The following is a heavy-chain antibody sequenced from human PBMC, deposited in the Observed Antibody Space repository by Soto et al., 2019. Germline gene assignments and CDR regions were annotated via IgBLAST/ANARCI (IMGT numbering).Heavy chain of an antibody. CDR3: ARWVVSPPGDCDAGFDY. V-gene: IGHV4-4*02. CDR2: IHHSGST. D-gene: IGHD2-21*02. CDR1: SGSIISSKW. Sequence: QVQLQESGPGLVKPSGTLSLTCAVSSGSIISSKWWSWVRQPPGKGLEWIGEIHHSGSTNYNPSLKSRVTVSVDKSTNQFSLKLSSVTAADTAVYYFARWVVSPPGDCDAGFDYWGHGILVTVSS. J-gene: IGHJ4*01.